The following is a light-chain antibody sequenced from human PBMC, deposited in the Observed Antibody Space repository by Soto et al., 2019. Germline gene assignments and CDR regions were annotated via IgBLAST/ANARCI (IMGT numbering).Light chain of an antibody. CDR3: NSYTPPTVV. CDR2: EVT. Sequence: QSALTQPASVSGSPGQSITISCTGTSSDVGAYNYVSWYQQYPGKAPKLMIYEVTNRPSGVSNRFSGSKPGNTASLTISGLQPEDEADYYCNSYTPPTVVFGTGTKVTVL. V-gene: IGLV2-14*01. CDR1: SSDVGAYNY. J-gene: IGLJ1*01.